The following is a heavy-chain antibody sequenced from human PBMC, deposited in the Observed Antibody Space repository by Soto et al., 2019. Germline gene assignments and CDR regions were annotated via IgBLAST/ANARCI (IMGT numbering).Heavy chain of an antibody. V-gene: IGHV3-66*01. CDR1: GFTVGLNF. Sequence: EVQLVESGGGLVQPGGSLRLSCAASGFTVGLNFMTWVRQAPGKGLEWVSVINGGGTTYYADSVKGRFSISRDDSKNTLYLPMNSLRAEDTAVYYCARENYYYGMDVWGQGTTVTVSS. CDR2: INGGGTT. J-gene: IGHJ6*02. CDR3: ARENYYYGMDV.